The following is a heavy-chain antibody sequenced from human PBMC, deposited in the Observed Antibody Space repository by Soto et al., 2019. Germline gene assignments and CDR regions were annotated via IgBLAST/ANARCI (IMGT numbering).Heavy chain of an antibody. V-gene: IGHV3-73*01. Sequence: EVQLVESGGGLVQPGGSLKLACLASGFPLSDSAIHWVRKASGKGLEWVGRIRSKTNNYATTYAAPVRGRFTLSRDDSKTTAYLQMNNLESEDADLYYCTSHTGAQVEHSFYYYFMDAWGKGATVSV. D-gene: IGHD3-3*02. J-gene: IGHJ6*03. CDR3: TSHTGAQVEHSFYYYFMDA. CDR1: GFPLSDSA. CDR2: IRSKTNNYAT.